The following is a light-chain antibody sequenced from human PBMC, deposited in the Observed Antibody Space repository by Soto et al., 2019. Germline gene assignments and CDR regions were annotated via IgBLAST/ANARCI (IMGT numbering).Light chain of an antibody. Sequence: EVVMTRSPATLSVSPGERVTLSCPASQSVSGNLAWYQQKPGQAPRLLIHGASTRATDIPARFSGSGSGTEFTLTITSLQSEDFAVYYCQQYHNWPPGLTFGGGTKVDIK. J-gene: IGKJ4*01. CDR2: GAS. V-gene: IGKV3-15*01. CDR3: QQYHNWPPGLT. CDR1: QSVSGN.